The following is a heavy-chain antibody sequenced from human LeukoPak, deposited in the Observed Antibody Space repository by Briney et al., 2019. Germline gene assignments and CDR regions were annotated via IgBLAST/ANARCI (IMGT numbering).Heavy chain of an antibody. Sequence: ASVKVSCKASGYTFTGYYMHWVRQAPGQGLDWMGWINPNSGGTNYAQKFQGRVTMTRDTSISTAYMELSRLRSDDTAVYYCARGPYCSSTSCSPMDVWGKGTTVTVSS. V-gene: IGHV1-2*02. CDR2: INPNSGGT. CDR1: GYTFTGYY. J-gene: IGHJ6*03. CDR3: ARGPYCSSTSCSPMDV. D-gene: IGHD2-2*01.